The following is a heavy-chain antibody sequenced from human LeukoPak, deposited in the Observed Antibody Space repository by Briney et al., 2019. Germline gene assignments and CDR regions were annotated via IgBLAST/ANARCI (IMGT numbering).Heavy chain of an antibody. Sequence: QPGGSLRLSCAASGFTLDNSEMNRVRQAPGKGLEWLSHINKGGTITYYAYSEEGRVTIPREHPKHLRYLQMNIRRVDDNVVYDCLFFTYGPPALDYWGQGALVTVSS. J-gene: IGHJ4*02. CDR3: LFFTYGPPALDY. CDR2: INKGGTIT. CDR1: GFTLDNSE. D-gene: IGHD3-10*01. V-gene: IGHV3-48*03.